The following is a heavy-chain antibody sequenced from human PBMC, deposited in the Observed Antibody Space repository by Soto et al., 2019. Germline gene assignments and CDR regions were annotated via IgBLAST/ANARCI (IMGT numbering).Heavy chain of an antibody. Sequence: EVQLVESGGGLVQPGGSLRLSCAASGFIFSSYWMDWVRQAPGKGLVWVSRIKTKTDGGTTDYAAPVKGRFTISRDDSKNTLYLQMNSLKTEDTAVYYCTTEADFWTQGYYWGQGTLVTVSS. J-gene: IGHJ4*02. CDR3: TTEADFWTQGYY. CDR2: IKTKTDGGTT. V-gene: IGHV3-15*07. D-gene: IGHD3-3*01. CDR1: GFIFSSYW.